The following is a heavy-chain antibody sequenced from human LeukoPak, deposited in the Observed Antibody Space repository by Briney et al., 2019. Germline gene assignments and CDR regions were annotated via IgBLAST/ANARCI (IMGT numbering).Heavy chain of an antibody. CDR3: ARAQAQAYGSGSYYIPVISGSDY. Sequence: GASVKVFCKASGYTFTGYYMHWVRQAPGQGLEWMGWINPNSGGTNYAQKFQGRVTMTRDTSTSTVYMELSSLRSEDTAVYYCARAQAQAYGSGSYYIPVISGSDYWGQGTLVTVSS. D-gene: IGHD3-10*01. V-gene: IGHV1-2*02. CDR1: GYTFTGYY. J-gene: IGHJ4*02. CDR2: INPNSGGT.